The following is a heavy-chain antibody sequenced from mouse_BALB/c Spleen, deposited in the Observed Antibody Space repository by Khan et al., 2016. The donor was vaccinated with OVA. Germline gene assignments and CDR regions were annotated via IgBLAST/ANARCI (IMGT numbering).Heavy chain of an antibody. Sequence: EVQLQESGPGLVKPSQTVSLTCTVTGISITTGNYRWSWIRHFPGNKLEWIGYLYYSGTTTYNPSLTSRTTITRDTSKNRFFLEMNSLTTEDTATCYCARDRGGFDSYYFYYWGQGTALPVSS. CDR3: ARDRGGFDSYYFYY. D-gene: IGHD2-2*01. J-gene: IGHJ2*01. V-gene: IGHV3-5*02. CDR2: LYYSGTT. CDR1: GISITTGNYR.